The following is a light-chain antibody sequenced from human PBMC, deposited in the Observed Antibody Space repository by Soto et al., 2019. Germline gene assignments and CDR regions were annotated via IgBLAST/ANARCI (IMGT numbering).Light chain of an antibody. Sequence: QPVLTQPPSVSGTPGQRVTISCSGSSSNIGSNYVYWYQQIPGTAPKLLIYRNNQRPSGVPDRFSGSKSGTSASLAISGLRSEDEADYYCASWDDSLTANVVFGGGTKLTVL. V-gene: IGLV1-47*01. CDR3: ASWDDSLTANVV. CDR2: RNN. J-gene: IGLJ2*01. CDR1: SSNIGSNY.